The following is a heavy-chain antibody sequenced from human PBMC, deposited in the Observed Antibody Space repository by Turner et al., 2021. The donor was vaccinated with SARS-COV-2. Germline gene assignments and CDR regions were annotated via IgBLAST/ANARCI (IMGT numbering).Heavy chain of an antibody. Sequence: EVQLVESGGGLFQPGGPLRLPCAASGFTVSSNYMNWVRQAPGKGLEWVSVIYSGGSTYYADSVKGRFTISRDTSKNTLYLQMNSLRAEDTAVYYCARDLGGTSSLGGYFDYWGQGTLVTVSS. J-gene: IGHJ4*02. CDR1: GFTVSSNY. D-gene: IGHD2-2*01. V-gene: IGHV3-66*02. CDR2: IYSGGST. CDR3: ARDLGGTSSLGGYFDY.